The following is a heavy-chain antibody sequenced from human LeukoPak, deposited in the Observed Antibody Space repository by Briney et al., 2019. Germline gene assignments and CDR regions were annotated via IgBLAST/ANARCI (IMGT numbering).Heavy chain of an antibody. CDR1: GFTFSSYW. J-gene: IGHJ5*02. D-gene: IGHD5-24*01. CDR3: ARDPKRRDGYKYH. CDR2: IKQDGSEK. V-gene: IGHV3-7*01. Sequence: PGGSLRLSCAASGFTFSSYWMSWVRQAPGKGLEWVANIKQDGSEKYYVDSVKGRFTISRDNAKNALYLQMNSLRAEDTAVYYCARDPKRRDGYKYHWGQGTLVTVSS.